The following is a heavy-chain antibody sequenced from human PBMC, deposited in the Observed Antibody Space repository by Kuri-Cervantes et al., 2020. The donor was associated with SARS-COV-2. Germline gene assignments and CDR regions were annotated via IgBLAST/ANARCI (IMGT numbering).Heavy chain of an antibody. Sequence: ASVKVSCKASGGTFSSYATSWVRQAPGQGLEWMGWINPNSGGTNYAQKFQGRVTMTRDTSISTAYMELSRLRSDDTAVYYCASSPLGGGIDYWGQGTLVTVSS. CDR2: INPNSGGT. J-gene: IGHJ4*02. V-gene: IGHV1-2*02. CDR3: ASSPLGGGIDY. D-gene: IGHD1-26*01. CDR1: GGTFSSYA.